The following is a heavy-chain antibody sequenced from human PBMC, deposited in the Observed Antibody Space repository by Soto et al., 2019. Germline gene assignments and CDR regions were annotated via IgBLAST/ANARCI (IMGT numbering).Heavy chain of an antibody. CDR1: GFTFSDYY. D-gene: IGHD2-21*02. J-gene: IGHJ4*02. CDR2: ISSSGSTI. V-gene: IGHV3-11*01. CDR3: ARLPPYCGGDCYYFDY. Sequence: QVQLVESGGGLVKPGGSLRLSCAASGFTFSDYYMSWIRQAPGKGLEWGSYISSSGSTIYYADSVKGRFTISRDNAKNSLYLQMISVRAEATAVYYCARLPPYCGGDCYYFDYWGQGTLVTVSS.